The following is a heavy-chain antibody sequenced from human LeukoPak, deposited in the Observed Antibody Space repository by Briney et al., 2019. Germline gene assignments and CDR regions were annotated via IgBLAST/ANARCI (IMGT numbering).Heavy chain of an antibody. CDR2: IYHSGST. CDR1: GVSISSDNYY. CDR3: AGSGLGNYWYFDL. Sequence: SQTLSLTCTVSGVSISSDNYYWNWIRQPPGKGLEWIGNIYHSGSTFYNPSLKSRVTISVDTSKNQFSLKLSSVTAEDTAVYYCAGSGLGNYWYFDLWGRGTLVTVSS. D-gene: IGHD3/OR15-3a*01. J-gene: IGHJ2*01. V-gene: IGHV4-30-2*02.